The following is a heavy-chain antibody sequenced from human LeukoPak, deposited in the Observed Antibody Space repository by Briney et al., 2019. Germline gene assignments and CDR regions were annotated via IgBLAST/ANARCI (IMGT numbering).Heavy chain of an antibody. V-gene: IGHV3-30-3*01. J-gene: IGHJ4*02. Sequence: GRSLRLSCAASGFTFSNYAMHWVRQAPGKGLEWVAVISYDGSNKYYADSVKGRFTISRDNSKNTLYLQMNSLRAEDTAVYYCARDASSGSYFDYWGQGTLVTVSS. CDR1: GFTFSNYA. CDR3: ARDASSGSYFDY. D-gene: IGHD1-26*01. CDR2: ISYDGSNK.